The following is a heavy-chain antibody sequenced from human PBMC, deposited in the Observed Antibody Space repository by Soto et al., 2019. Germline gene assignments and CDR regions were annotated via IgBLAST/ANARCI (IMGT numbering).Heavy chain of an antibody. D-gene: IGHD3-3*01. CDR3: ARHFFGVVANWFDP. Sequence: ETLSLTCTVSGGSISTTSNYWGWIRQPPGKGLEWIGSVFYSRSTYYNPSLKSRVTISVDKSKNQFSLILNSVTDADTAVYYCARHFFGVVANWFDPWGQGTLVTVSS. J-gene: IGHJ5*02. CDR2: VFYSRST. V-gene: IGHV4-39*01. CDR1: GGSISTTSNY.